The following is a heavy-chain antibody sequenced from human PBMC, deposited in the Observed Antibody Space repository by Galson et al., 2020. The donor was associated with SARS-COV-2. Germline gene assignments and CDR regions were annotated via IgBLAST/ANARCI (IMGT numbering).Heavy chain of an antibody. Sequence: GGSLRLSCAASGFTFSSYAMHWVRQAPGKGLEWEADISYDGRKKYYTDSVKGRFTISRDNSKNTLYLQMNSLRAEDTAVYYCARDLGGQFDPWGQGTLVTVSS. D-gene: IGHD3-16*01. CDR1: GFTFSSYA. J-gene: IGHJ5*02. CDR2: ISYDGRKK. V-gene: IGHV3-30*10. CDR3: ARDLGGQFDP.